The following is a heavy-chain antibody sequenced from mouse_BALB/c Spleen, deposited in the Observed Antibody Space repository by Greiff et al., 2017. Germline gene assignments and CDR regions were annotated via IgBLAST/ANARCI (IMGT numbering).Heavy chain of an antibody. J-gene: IGHJ4*01. CDR3: ESYSSGSGRNYAMDY. CDR2: IRNKANGYTT. Sequence: DVKLVESGAGLVQPGGSLRLSCATSGFTFTDYYMSWVRQPPGKALEWLGFIRNKANGYTTKYSASVKGQFTISRDNSQSIHYLHMNPRRAKYRVTYYYESYSSGSGRNYAMDYWGQGTSVTVAA. V-gene: IGHV7-3*02. CDR1: GFTFTDYY. D-gene: IGHD3-1*01.